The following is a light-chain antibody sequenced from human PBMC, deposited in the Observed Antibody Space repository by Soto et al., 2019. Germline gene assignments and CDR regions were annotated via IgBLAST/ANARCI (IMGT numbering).Light chain of an antibody. V-gene: IGKV1-9*01. CDR3: QQLNSYPIT. CDR1: QGISSY. J-gene: IGKJ5*01. CDR2: AAS. Sequence: DIQLTQSPSFLSASVGDRVTIACLASQGISSYLAWYQQKPGKAPKLLIYAASTLQSGVPSRFSGSGSGTEFTLTISSLQPEDFATYYCQQLNSYPITFGQGTRLAI.